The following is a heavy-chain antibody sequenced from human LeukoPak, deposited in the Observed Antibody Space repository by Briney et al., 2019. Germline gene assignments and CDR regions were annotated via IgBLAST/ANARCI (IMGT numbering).Heavy chain of an antibody. Sequence: ASVKVSCKASGYTFTGYYMHWVRQAPGQGLEWMGWINPNSGGTNYAQKFQGRVTMTRDTSISTAYMELSRLRSDDTAVYYCARMGNYYDSSGFDYWGQGTLATVSS. D-gene: IGHD3-22*01. CDR2: INPNSGGT. CDR3: ARMGNYYDSSGFDY. V-gene: IGHV1-2*02. CDR1: GYTFTGYY. J-gene: IGHJ4*02.